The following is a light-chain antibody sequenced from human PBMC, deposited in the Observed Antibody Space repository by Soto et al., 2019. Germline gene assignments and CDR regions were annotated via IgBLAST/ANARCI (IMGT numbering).Light chain of an antibody. V-gene: IGKV4-1*01. Sequence: DIVMTQSPDSLAVSLGERASINCTSRQSILYSSKNKNYLSWYQQKPGQPPRLLIYWASTRESGVPDRFSGSGSGTDFTLTISSLQAADVAVYYCQQYYSTPYTFGQGTKLEIK. CDR2: WAS. CDR1: QSILYSSKNKNY. J-gene: IGKJ2*01. CDR3: QQYYSTPYT.